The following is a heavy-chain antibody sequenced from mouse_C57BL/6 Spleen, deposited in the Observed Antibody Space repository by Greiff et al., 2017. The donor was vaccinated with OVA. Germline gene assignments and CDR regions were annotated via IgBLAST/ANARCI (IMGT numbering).Heavy chain of an antibody. V-gene: IGHV1-50*01. CDR1: GYTFTSYW. J-gene: IGHJ3*01. CDR2: IDPSDSYT. Sequence: QVQLQQSGAELVKPGASVKLSCKASGYTFTSYWMQWVKQRPGQGLEWIGEIDPSDSYTNYNQKFKGKATLTVDTSSSTAYMQLSSLTSEDSAVYYCARWGGSAYWGQGTLVTVSA. CDR3: ARWGGSAY.